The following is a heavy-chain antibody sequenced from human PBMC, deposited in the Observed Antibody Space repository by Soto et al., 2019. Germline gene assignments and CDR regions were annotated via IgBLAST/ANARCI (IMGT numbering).Heavy chain of an antibody. D-gene: IGHD2-8*01. CDR1: GASVSSSNW. CDR2: VLHGGST. V-gene: IGHV4-4*02. CDR3: ARDRLNFGVPFDS. J-gene: IGHJ4*02. Sequence: QVQLQESGPGLVKPSETLSLTCDVFGASVSSSNWWSWVRQSPGRGLEWIGEVLHGGSTNYNPSLKSRVPITVDEYRNQFPLYLYSLTAADTAVYYCARDRLNFGVPFDSWGQGTLGTVSS.